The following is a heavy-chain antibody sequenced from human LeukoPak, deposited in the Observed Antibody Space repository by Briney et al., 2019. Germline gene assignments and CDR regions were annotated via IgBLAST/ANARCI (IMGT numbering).Heavy chain of an antibody. CDR2: INHSGST. CDR3: ARAATYYDFWSGYYGSREAWFDP. CDR1: GGSFSGYY. D-gene: IGHD3-3*01. Sequence: PSETLSLTCAVYGGSFSGYYWSWIRQPPGKGLEWIGEINHSGSTNYNPSLKSRVTISVDTFKNQFSLKLSSVTAADTAVYYCARAATYYDFWSGYYGSREAWFDPWGQGTLVTVSS. V-gene: IGHV4-34*01. J-gene: IGHJ5*02.